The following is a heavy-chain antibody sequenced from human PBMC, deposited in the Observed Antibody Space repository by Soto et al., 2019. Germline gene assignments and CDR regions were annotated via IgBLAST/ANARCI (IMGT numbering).Heavy chain of an antibody. CDR2: IWYDGSNK. J-gene: IGHJ6*02. D-gene: IGHD3-3*01. CDR3: ARDKLGGYDLWSGYYYYYGMDV. V-gene: IGHV3-33*01. Sequence: GGSLRLSCAASGFTFSSYGMHWVRQAPGKGLEWVAVIWYDGSNKYYADSVKGRFTISRDNSKNTLYLQMNSLRAEDTAVYYCARDKLGGYDLWSGYYYYYGMDVWGQGTTVTVSS. CDR1: GFTFSSYG.